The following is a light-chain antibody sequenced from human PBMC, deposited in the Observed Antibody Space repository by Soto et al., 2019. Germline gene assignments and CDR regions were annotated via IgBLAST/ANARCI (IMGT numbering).Light chain of an antibody. CDR2: GAS. Sequence: EIVLTQSPGTLSLSPGERATLSCRASQSVSSSYLAWYQQKPGQAPRLLIYGASSRATDIPDRFSGSGSGTDFTLTISSLEPEDFAVYYCQQYGSSPTTFGQGTKLEIK. CDR1: QSVSSSY. V-gene: IGKV3-20*01. J-gene: IGKJ2*01. CDR3: QQYGSSPTT.